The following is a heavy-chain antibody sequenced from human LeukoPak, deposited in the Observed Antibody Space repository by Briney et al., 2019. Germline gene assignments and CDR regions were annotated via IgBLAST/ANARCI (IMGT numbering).Heavy chain of an antibody. Sequence: SETLSLTCTVSGGSISSGGYYWSWIRQHPGKGLEWIGYIYYSGSTYYNPSLKSRVTMSVDTSRNQFSLKLSSVTAADTAVYYCARDFSGSGTYYWSPWGQGTLVTVSS. D-gene: IGHD3-10*01. CDR1: GGSISSGGYY. CDR3: ARDFSGSGTYYWSP. J-gene: IGHJ5*02. CDR2: IYYSGST. V-gene: IGHV4-30-4*08.